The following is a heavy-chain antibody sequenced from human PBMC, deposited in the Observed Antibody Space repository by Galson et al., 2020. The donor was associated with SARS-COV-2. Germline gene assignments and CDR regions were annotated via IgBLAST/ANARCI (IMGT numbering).Heavy chain of an antibody. Sequence: HGESLKISCKGSGYIFTNYWIIWVRQMPGRGLEWMGTIDPTDSYTNFSPSFQGHVTMSADKSINSAYLHWSSLKASDTAMYYCARQYSIRWSRHDPYYFDYWGQGTPVTVSS. CDR1: GYIFTNYW. CDR2: IDPTDSYT. D-gene: IGHD6-13*01. CDR3: ARQYSIRWSRHDPYYFDY. J-gene: IGHJ4*02. V-gene: IGHV5-10-1*01.